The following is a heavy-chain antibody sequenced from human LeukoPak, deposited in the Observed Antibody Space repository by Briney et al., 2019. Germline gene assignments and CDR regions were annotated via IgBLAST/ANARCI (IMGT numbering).Heavy chain of an antibody. CDR2: ISAYSGNT. D-gene: IGHD3-22*01. V-gene: IGHV1-18*01. CDR3: ARDLYYYDSSGYYYDPFHPIDI. J-gene: IGHJ3*02. CDR1: GYTFTSNG. Sequence: ASVKVSCKASGYTFTSNGISWVRQAPGQGLEWMGWISAYSGNTNYEQKLQGRVTMTTDTSTSTAYMELRSLRSDDTAVYYCARDLYYYDSSGYYYDPFHPIDIWGQGTMVTVSS.